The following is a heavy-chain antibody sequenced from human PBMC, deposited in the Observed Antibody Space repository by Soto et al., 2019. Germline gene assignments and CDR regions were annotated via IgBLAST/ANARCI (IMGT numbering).Heavy chain of an antibody. CDR1: GFTFSSYA. J-gene: IGHJ4*02. CDR2: ISYDGSNK. D-gene: IGHD4-17*01. CDR3: ARVGRLHYFDY. V-gene: IGHV3-30-3*01. Sequence: VPLVESGGGVVQPGRSLRLSCAASGFTFSSYAMHWVRQAPGKGLEWVAVISYDGSNKYYADSVKGRFTISRDNSKNTLFLQMNSLRAEDTAVYYCARVGRLHYFDYWGQGTLVTVSS.